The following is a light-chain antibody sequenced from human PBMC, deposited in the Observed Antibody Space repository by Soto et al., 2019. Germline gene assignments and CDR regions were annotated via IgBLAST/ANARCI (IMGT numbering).Light chain of an antibody. Sequence: EIVMTQSPATLSVSPGERATLSCRASQSISSNLAWYQQKPGQAPRLLIYGASTRATGIPATFSGSGSGTEFTLTISSLQSEDFAVYYCQQYNKWPFTFGPGTKVDFK. CDR2: GAS. CDR3: QQYNKWPFT. V-gene: IGKV3-15*01. J-gene: IGKJ3*01. CDR1: QSISSN.